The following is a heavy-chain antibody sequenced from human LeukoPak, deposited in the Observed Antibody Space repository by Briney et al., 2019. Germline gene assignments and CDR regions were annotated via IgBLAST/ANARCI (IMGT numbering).Heavy chain of an antibody. CDR1: GFTFSSYA. D-gene: IGHD6-13*01. J-gene: IGHJ5*02. V-gene: IGHV3-30-3*01. Sequence: HPGGSLRLSCAASGFTFSSYAMHWVRQAPGKGLEWVAAISYHGNNEYYADSVKGRFTVSRDNAKNSLYLQMNSLRAEDTALYYCAKARRSSWGGLDWFDPWGQGTLVTVSS. CDR2: ISYHGNNE. CDR3: AKARRSSWGGLDWFDP.